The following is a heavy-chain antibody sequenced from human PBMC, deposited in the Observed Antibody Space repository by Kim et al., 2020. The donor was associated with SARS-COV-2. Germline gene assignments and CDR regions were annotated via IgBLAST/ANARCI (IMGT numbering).Heavy chain of an antibody. V-gene: IGHV5-51*01. J-gene: IGHJ4*02. CDR3: ARRGYSYGLDY. CDR2: IWPGDSDT. D-gene: IGHD5-18*01. Sequence: GESLKISCSGSGYTFSNYWIAWVRQMPGKGLEWMGVIWPGDSDTTYSPSFQGQVTISADESLNTVYLQWSSLKASDTAMYFCARRGYSYGLDYWGQGTLVTVSS. CDR1: GYTFSNYW.